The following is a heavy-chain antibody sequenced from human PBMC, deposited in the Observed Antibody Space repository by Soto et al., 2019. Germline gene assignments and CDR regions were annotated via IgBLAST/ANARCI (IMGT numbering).Heavy chain of an antibody. CDR3: ARATLDGYDSSDNWFDP. Sequence: SETLSFTCTVSGGSIISGDYYFSCIRQPPWKGLEWIGYIYYSGSTYYNPSLKSRVTISVDTSKNQFSLKLSSVTAADTAVYYCARATLDGYDSSDNWFDPWGQGTLVTVSS. CDR1: GGSIISGDYY. V-gene: IGHV4-30-4*01. D-gene: IGHD3-22*01. J-gene: IGHJ5*02. CDR2: IYYSGST.